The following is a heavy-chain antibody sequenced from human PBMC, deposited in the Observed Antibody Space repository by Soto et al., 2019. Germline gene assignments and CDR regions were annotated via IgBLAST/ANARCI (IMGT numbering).Heavy chain of an antibody. CDR3: ARCYYDSSGYYGGYYYYGMDV. J-gene: IGHJ6*02. Sequence: SATLSLTCTVSGGSISSSSYYWAWIRQPPGKGLEWIGSIYYSGSTYYNPSLKSRVTISVDTSKNQFSLKLSSVTAADTAVYYCARCYYDSSGYYGGYYYYGMDVWGQGTTVT. CDR2: IYYSGST. CDR1: GGSISSSSYY. V-gene: IGHV4-39*01. D-gene: IGHD3-22*01.